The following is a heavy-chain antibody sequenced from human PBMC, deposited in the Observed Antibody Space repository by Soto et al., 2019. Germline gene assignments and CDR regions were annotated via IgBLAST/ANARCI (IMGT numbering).Heavy chain of an antibody. D-gene: IGHD5-12*01. V-gene: IGHV4-31*03. J-gene: IGHJ4*02. Sequence: SETLSLTCTVSGGSISSGGYYWSWIRQHPGKGLEWIGYIYYSGSTYYNPSLKSRVTISVDTSKNQFSLKLSSVTAADTAVYYCARDTSGYVGYWGQGTLVTVSS. CDR3: ARDTSGYVGY. CDR1: GGSISSGGYY. CDR2: IYYSGST.